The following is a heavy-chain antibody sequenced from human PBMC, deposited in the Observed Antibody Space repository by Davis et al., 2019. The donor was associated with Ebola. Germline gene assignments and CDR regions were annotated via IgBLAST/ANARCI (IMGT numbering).Heavy chain of an antibody. V-gene: IGHV3-11*01. CDR2: ISSSGSTI. Sequence: AGSLRLSCAASGFTFSDYYMRWIRQAPGKGLEWVSYISSSGSTIYYADSVKGRFTISRDNAKNSLYLQMNSLRAEDTAVYYCARHRYYDFWSGYPYYFDYWGQGTLVTVSS. J-gene: IGHJ4*02. D-gene: IGHD3-3*01. CDR3: ARHRYYDFWSGYPYYFDY. CDR1: GFTFSDYY.